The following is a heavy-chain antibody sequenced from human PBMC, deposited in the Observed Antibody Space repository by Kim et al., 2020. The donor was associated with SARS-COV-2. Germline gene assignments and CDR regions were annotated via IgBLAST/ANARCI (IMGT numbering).Heavy chain of an antibody. CDR3: ARLLGSRGSNWFDP. D-gene: IGHD3-22*01. V-gene: IGHV4-39*01. CDR1: GGSLVSSIYF. Sequence: SETLSLTCSVSGGSLVSSIYFWGWFRQPPGKGLEWIGRIYYTGTAHYNPSLKSRVTMSADTSKKQFSLTLTSVTAADTAVYFCARLLGSRGSNWFDPWGPGTLVTVSS. CDR2: IYYTGTA. J-gene: IGHJ5*02.